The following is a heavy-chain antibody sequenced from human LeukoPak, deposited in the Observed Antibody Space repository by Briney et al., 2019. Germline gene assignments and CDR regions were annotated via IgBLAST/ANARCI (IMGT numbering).Heavy chain of an antibody. CDR3: AKDHSSGYSDY. V-gene: IGHV3-30*18. CDR1: GFTFSNFG. Sequence: PGGSLRLSCAASGFTFSNFGMHWVRQAPGKGLEWVAPISYDGTNKYYADSVKGRFTISRDNSKNTLHLQVSSLRAEDTAVYFCAKDHSSGYSDYWGQGTLVTVSS. D-gene: IGHD5-24*01. CDR2: ISYDGTNK. J-gene: IGHJ4*02.